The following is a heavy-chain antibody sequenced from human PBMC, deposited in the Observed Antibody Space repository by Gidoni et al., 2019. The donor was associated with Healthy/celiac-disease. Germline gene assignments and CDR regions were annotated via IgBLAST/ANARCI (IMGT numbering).Heavy chain of an antibody. J-gene: IGHJ6*03. CDR1: GYTFTSYY. V-gene: IGHV1-46*01. Sequence: QVQLVQSGAEVKKPGASVKVSCKASGYTFTSYYIPWVLQAPGQGLEWMGIINPSGGSTSYAQRFQGRVTMTRDTSTRTVYMELSSLRSEDTAVYYCARGGSVVVVAADYYRDVWGKGTTVTVSS. CDR2: INPSGGST. CDR3: ARGGSVVVVAADYYRDV. D-gene: IGHD2-15*01.